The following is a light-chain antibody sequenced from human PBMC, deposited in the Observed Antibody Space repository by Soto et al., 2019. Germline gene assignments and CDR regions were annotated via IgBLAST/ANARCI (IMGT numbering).Light chain of an antibody. CDR3: QQYNNWPLT. J-gene: IGKJ4*01. CDR1: QSVSSN. V-gene: IGKV3-15*01. CDR2: GAS. Sequence: EIVMTQSPATLSVSPGERATLSCRASQSVSSNLAWYQQKPGQAPRLLINGASTRATGMPARFSGSGSGTEFTLTISSLQSEDFAAYYCQQYNNWPLTFGGGTKVDIK.